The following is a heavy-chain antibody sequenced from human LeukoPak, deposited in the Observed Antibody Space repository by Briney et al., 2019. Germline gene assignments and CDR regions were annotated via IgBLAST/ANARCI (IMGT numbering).Heavy chain of an antibody. V-gene: IGHV4-34*01. CDR2: MHYSGST. D-gene: IGHD3-22*01. Sequence: KTSETLSLTCDVYGGFFRGYYWSWIRQPPGKGLEWIGEMHYSGSTNYNPSLKSRVTISVDTSKNQFSLKLSSVTAADTAVYHCVSSSSGYSRANGYFDPWGRGTLLTVSS. CDR1: GGFFRGYY. CDR3: VSSSSGYSRANGYFDP. J-gene: IGHJ2*01.